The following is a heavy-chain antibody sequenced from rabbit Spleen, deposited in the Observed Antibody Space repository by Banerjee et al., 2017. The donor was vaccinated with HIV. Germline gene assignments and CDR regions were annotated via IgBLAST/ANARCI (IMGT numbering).Heavy chain of an antibody. V-gene: IGHV1S36*01. Sequence: LEESGGGLVKPGGTLTLTCTVSGFSLNSYHMCWVRQAPGKGLEWIRNITSSGSTYYANWVNDRFTISKTSTTVDLKMNSLTAADTATYFCARGYADSSGLPTYYFNLWGQGTLVTVS. CDR1: GFSLNSYH. J-gene: IGHJ4*01. D-gene: IGHD8-1*01. CDR3: ARGYADSSGLPTYYFNL. CDR2: ITSSGST.